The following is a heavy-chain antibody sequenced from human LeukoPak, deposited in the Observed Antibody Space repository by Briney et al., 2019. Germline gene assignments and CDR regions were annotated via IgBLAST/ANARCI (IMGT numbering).Heavy chain of an antibody. D-gene: IGHD6-19*01. CDR3: ARVGGWSYYYYYYYMDV. J-gene: IGHJ6*03. Sequence: GGSLRLSCAASGFTFDDYAMHWVRQAPGKGLEWVSGISWNSGSIGYADSVKGRFTISRDNAKNSLYLQMNSLRAEDTAVYYCARVGGWSYYYYYYYMDVWGKGTTVTISS. CDR2: ISWNSGSI. V-gene: IGHV3-9*01. CDR1: GFTFDDYA.